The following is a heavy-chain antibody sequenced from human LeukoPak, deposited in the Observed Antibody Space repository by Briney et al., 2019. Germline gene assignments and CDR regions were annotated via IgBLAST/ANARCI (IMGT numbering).Heavy chain of an antibody. CDR1: GFTFSSYS. J-gene: IGHJ6*02. D-gene: IGHD6-6*01. CDR3: ARGALGYSRSSDGMDV. CDR2: ISSSSSSYI. V-gene: IGHV3-21*01. Sequence: PGGSLRLSCAASGFTFSSYSMNWVRQAPGKGLEWVSSISSSSSSYIYYADSLKGRFTISRDNAKNSLYLQMNSLRAEDTAVYYCARGALGYSRSSDGMDVWGQGTTVTVSS.